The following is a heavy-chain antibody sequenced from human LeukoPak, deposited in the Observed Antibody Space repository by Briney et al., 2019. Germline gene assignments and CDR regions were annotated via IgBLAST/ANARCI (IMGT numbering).Heavy chain of an antibody. CDR3: AKLCGGDCYFDY. J-gene: IGHJ4*02. CDR2: ISYDGSNK. Sequence: GRSLRLSCAASGFTFSSYGMHWVRRAPGKGLEWVAVISYDGSNKYYADSVKGRFTISRDNSKNTLYLQMNSLRAEDTAVYYCAKLCGGDCYFDYWGQGTLVTVSS. D-gene: IGHD2-21*02. CDR1: GFTFSSYG. V-gene: IGHV3-30*18.